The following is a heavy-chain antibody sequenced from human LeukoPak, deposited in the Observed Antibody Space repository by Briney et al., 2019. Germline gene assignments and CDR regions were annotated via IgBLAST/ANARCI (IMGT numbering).Heavy chain of an antibody. Sequence: PGGSLRLSCAASGFIFSNYWMTWVRQAPGKGLVWVSAISGSGGSTYYADSVKGRFTISRDNSKNTLYLQMNSLRAEDTAVYYCAKDRVATTWGVDYWGQGTLVTVSS. CDR2: ISGSGGST. V-gene: IGHV3-23*01. CDR3: AKDRVATTWGVDY. D-gene: IGHD5-12*01. J-gene: IGHJ4*02. CDR1: GFIFSNYW.